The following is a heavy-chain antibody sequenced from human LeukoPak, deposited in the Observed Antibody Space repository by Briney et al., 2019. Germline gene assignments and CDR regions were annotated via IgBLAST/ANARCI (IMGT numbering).Heavy chain of an antibody. CDR3: ARHRTHGYCSSTSCPGVAFDI. CDR2: IYYTGST. Sequence: SETLSLTCTVSGGSIRSYYWSWIRQPPGKALEWIGYIYYTGSTNYNPSLKSRVTISVDTSKNQFSLKLSSVTAADTAVYYCARHRTHGYCSSTSCPGVAFDIWGQGTMVTVSS. CDR1: GGSIRSYY. J-gene: IGHJ3*02. V-gene: IGHV4-59*08. D-gene: IGHD2-2*01.